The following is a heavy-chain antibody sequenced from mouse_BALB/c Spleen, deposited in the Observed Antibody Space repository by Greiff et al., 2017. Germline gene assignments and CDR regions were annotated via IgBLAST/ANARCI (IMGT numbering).Heavy chain of an antibody. J-gene: IGHJ3*01. D-gene: IGHD1-1*01. CDR3: ARPPYYYGSSYFAY. CDR1: GYTFTSYW. V-gene: IGHV1S81*02. Sequence: QVQLQQPGAELVKPGASVKLSCKASGYTFTSYWMHWVKQRPGQGLEWIGEINPSNGRTNYNEKFKSKATLTVDKSSSTAYMQLSSLTSEDSAVYYCARPPYYYGSSYFAYWGQGTLVTVSA. CDR2: INPSNGRT.